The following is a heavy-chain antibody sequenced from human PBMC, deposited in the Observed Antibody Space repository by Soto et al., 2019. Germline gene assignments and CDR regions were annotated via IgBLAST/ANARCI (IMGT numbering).Heavy chain of an antibody. CDR1: GASMNDYY. D-gene: IGHD3-16*01. CDR3: ARSGHIFAGVF. CDR2: LHYNGFA. Sequence: SETLSLTCTVSGASMNDYYGSWIRQSPGKGLEHIGYLHYNGFAEYSPSLRSRVSISMDTSKNQFSLKLSSVTAADTAIYYCARSGHIFAGVFWGQGILVTVSS. J-gene: IGHJ4*02. V-gene: IGHV4-59*01.